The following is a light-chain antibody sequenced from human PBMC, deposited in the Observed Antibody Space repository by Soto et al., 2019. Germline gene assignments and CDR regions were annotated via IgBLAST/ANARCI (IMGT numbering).Light chain of an antibody. Sequence: DIQMTQSPSSRSASVGDRFTITCRASQSISSYLNWYQQKPGKXPKXXISAASSLQSGVPSRFSGSGSGTDLTLTISSLQPEDCEIYYCQQSYSTPQTFGQGTKVDIK. CDR3: QQSYSTPQT. J-gene: IGKJ1*01. CDR2: AAS. V-gene: IGKV1-39*01. CDR1: QSISSY.